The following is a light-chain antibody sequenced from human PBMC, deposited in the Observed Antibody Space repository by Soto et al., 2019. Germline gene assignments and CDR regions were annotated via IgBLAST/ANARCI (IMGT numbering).Light chain of an antibody. CDR3: QQGTSFPLT. Sequence: DIQRTQSPSSVSASVGDTVVISCRASQHLSNWLAWYQQKPGEAPKLLFYTTSTLQSGVPSRFSGRGSGTHFALTISSLQPEDFATYYCQQGTSFPLTFGGGTKVDIK. J-gene: IGKJ4*01. CDR2: TTS. V-gene: IGKV1-12*01. CDR1: QHLSNW.